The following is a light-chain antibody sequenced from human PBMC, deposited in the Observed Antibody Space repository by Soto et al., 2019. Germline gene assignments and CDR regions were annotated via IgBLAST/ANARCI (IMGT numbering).Light chain of an antibody. V-gene: IGKV1-8*01. CDR1: QGISSY. CDR3: QQYYSYPLT. Sequence: IRMTHSTSSFSASTGDRVTITCRASQGISSYLAWYQQKPGKAPKLLIYAASTLQSGVPSRFSGSGSGTDFTLTISCLQSEDFAAYYCQQYYSYPLTFGGGTKVDIK. J-gene: IGKJ4*01. CDR2: AAS.